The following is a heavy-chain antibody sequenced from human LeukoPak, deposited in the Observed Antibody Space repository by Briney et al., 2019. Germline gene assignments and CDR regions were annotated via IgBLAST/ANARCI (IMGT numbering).Heavy chain of an antibody. V-gene: IGHV4-59*08. CDR1: GGSISSYY. CDR2: IYYSGST. CDR3: ASIPLYYYDSSGYYLAEYFQH. D-gene: IGHD3-22*01. Sequence: PSETLSLTCTVSGGSISSYYWSWIRQPPGKGLEWIGYIYYSGSTNYNPSLKSRVTISVDTSKNQFSLKLSSVTAADTAVYYCASIPLYYYDSSGYYLAEYFQHWGQGTLVTVSS. J-gene: IGHJ1*01.